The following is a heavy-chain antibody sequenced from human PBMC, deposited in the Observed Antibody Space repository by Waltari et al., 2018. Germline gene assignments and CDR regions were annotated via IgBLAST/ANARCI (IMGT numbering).Heavy chain of an antibody. CDR2: IKPDGSET. CDR1: GFPFSTYW. CDR3: TKGGHVDF. D-gene: IGHD3-10*01. V-gene: IGHV3-7*01. Sequence: EVQLVESGGGLVQPGGSLRLACVASGFPFSTYWMTWVRQAPGKGLEWVGNIKPDGSETYYVESVKGRFTISKDNAKNSLYLQMNNLRAEDTAVYYGTKGGHVDFCGPGSLVTVSS. J-gene: IGHJ4*02.